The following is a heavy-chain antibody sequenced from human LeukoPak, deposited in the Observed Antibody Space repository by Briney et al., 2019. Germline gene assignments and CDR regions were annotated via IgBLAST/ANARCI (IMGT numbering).Heavy chain of an antibody. J-gene: IGHJ4*02. D-gene: IGHD3-9*01. Sequence: PGGSLRLSCAASGFTFDDYAMHWVRQAPGKGLEWVSGTSWNSGSIGYADSVKGRFTISRDNAKTSLYLQMNSLRAEDTALYYCAKAPGHILTGYLSFDYWGQGTLVTVSS. V-gene: IGHV3-9*01. CDR2: TSWNSGSI. CDR3: AKAPGHILTGYLSFDY. CDR1: GFTFDDYA.